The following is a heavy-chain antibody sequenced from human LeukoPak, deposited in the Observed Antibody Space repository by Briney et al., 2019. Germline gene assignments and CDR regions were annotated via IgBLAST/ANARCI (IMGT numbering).Heavy chain of an antibody. J-gene: IGHJ3*02. V-gene: IGHV4-59*01. CDR1: GGTISSYY. CDR2: IYSGST. Sequence: PSETLSLTCTVSGGTISSYYWSWIRQPPGKGLEWIGYIYSGSTNYNPSLKSRVTISVDTSKNQFSLKVSSVTAADTAVYYCAKSNGYGLIDIWGQGTMVTVSS. D-gene: IGHD3-22*01. CDR3: AKSNGYGLIDI.